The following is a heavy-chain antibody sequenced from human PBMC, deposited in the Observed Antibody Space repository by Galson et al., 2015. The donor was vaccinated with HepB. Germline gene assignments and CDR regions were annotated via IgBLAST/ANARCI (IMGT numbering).Heavy chain of an antibody. CDR3: AREGHCSGGSCYSNWFDP. CDR1: GYTFTGYY. Sequence: SVKVSCKASGYTFTGYYMHWVRQAPGQGLEWMGRINPNSGGTNYAQRFQGRVTMTRDTSISTAYMELSRLRSDDTAVYYCAREGHCSGGSCYSNWFDPWGQGTLVTVSS. D-gene: IGHD2-15*01. CDR2: INPNSGGT. V-gene: IGHV1-2*06. J-gene: IGHJ5*02.